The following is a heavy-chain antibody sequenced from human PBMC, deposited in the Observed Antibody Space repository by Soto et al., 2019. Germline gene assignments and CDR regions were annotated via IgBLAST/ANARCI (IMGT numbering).Heavy chain of an antibody. CDR3: ARDYYYGSGNYYRADYYHYGMDV. J-gene: IGHJ6*02. CDR2: IYTGGNT. D-gene: IGHD3-10*01. Sequence: EVQLVQTGGGLIQPGGSLRLSCAASGFTVTSYYMSWVRQAPGKGLECVSLIYTGGNTNYADSVKGRFTISRDNSKNTLHLQMNSLRAEETAVYYCARDYYYGSGNYYRADYYHYGMDVWGQGTTVTVSS. CDR1: GFTVTSYY. V-gene: IGHV3-53*02.